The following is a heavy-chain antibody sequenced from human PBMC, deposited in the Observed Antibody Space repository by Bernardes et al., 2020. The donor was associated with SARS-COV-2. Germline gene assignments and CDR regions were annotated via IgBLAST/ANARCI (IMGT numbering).Heavy chain of an antibody. V-gene: IGHV3-11*01. CDR2: ISSSASKI. Sequence: GGSLRLSCSASGFTFSDYYMNWFRQAPGRGLEWLSYISSSASKIEYADSVKGRFTVSRDNARNAVFLQMNSLRVEDTAVYYCAAFYSDFWNSFGGDFEDFDFWGQGTVVTVSS. CDR3: AAFYSDFWNSFGGDFEDFDF. D-gene: IGHD3-3*01. CDR1: GFTFSDYY. J-gene: IGHJ4*02.